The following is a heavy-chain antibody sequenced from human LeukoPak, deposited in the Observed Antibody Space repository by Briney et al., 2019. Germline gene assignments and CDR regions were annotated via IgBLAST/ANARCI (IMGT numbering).Heavy chain of an antibody. CDR2: IYYSGST. V-gene: IGHV4-31*03. D-gene: IGHD6-6*01. Sequence: SETLSLTCTVSGGSISSGGYYWRWIRQHPGKGLEWIGYIYYSGSTYYNPSLKSRVTISVDTSKNQFSLKLTSVTAADTAVYYCANQKDSSSFVDYWGQGTLVTVSS. J-gene: IGHJ4*02. CDR1: GGSISSGGYY. CDR3: ANQKDSSSFVDY.